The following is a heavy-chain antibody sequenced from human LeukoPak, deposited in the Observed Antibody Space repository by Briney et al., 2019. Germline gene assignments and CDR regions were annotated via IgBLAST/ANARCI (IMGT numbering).Heavy chain of an antibody. D-gene: IGHD6-13*01. V-gene: IGHV3-30-3*01. J-gene: IGHJ6*02. Sequence: PGRSLRLSCAASGFTFSSYAMYWVRQAPGKGLEWVAIISYDGSNKYYADSVKGRFTISRDNSKNTLYLQMNSLRAEDTAVYYCARDDSRYYYYYGMDVWGQGTTVTVSS. CDR2: ISYDGSNK. CDR3: ARDDSRYYYYYGMDV. CDR1: GFTFSSYA.